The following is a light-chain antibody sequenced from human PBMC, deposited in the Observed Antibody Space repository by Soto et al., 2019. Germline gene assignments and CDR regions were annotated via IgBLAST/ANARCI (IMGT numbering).Light chain of an antibody. CDR3: HQYNNTSNSWT. V-gene: IGKV1-5*01. J-gene: IGKJ1*01. CDR2: DAY. Sequence: IEAPDSPSLLWTSRRESLPIPPRPSQTITTCMAWYQQKPGKAPNLIVYDAYTLPSGGATRLSGSGSGTESTLIISGLHPEAYAIYSCHQYNNTSNSWTVGQGNKVDIK. CDR1: QTITTC.